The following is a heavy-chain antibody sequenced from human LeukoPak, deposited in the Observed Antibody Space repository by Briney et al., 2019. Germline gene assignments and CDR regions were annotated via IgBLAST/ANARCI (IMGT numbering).Heavy chain of an antibody. CDR2: IIPILGIA. CDR3: ASRTTGSYPPLFDY. CDR1: GGTFSSYT. J-gene: IGHJ4*02. V-gene: IGHV1-69*02. Sequence: ASVKVSCKASGGTFSSYTISWVRQAPGQGLEWMGRIIPILGIANYAQKFQSRVTITADKSPSTAYMELSSLRSEDTAVYYCASRTTGSYPPLFDYWGQGTLVTVSS. D-gene: IGHD3-10*01.